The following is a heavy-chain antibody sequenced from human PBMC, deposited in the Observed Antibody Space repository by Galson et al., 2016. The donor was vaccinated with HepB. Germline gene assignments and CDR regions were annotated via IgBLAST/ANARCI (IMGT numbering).Heavy chain of an antibody. D-gene: IGHD6-19*01. V-gene: IGHV3-21*01. J-gene: IGHJ6*02. Sequence: SLRLSCAASGFIFSSYSMNWVRQAPGKGLEWVASTTSSTNYIDYADSVRGRFTISRDNAKDSLYLQMNSLRAVDTAVYYCARDDYNVAVAGTSFYYYGMDVWGQGTTVTVSS. CDR2: TTSSTNYI. CDR3: ARDDYNVAVAGTSFYYYGMDV. CDR1: GFIFSSYS.